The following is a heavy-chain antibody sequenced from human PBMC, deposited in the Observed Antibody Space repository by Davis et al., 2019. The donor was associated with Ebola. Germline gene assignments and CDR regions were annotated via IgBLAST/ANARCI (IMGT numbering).Heavy chain of an antibody. CDR1: GFSFSSYW. V-gene: IGHV3-30*02. D-gene: IGHD4-17*01. CDR2: IQNDGSKK. J-gene: IGHJ4*02. Sequence: GESLKISCAASGFSFSSYWMSWVRQAPGKGLEWVTFIQNDGSKKSYADSVRGRFTISRDKSQNTLYLQIDNLRSEDTAVYYCAIGADYGFRSWGQGTPVTVSS. CDR3: AIGADYGFRS.